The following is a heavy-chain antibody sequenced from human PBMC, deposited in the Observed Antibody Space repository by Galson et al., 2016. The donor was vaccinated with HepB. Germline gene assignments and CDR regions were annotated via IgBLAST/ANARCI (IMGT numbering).Heavy chain of an antibody. CDR3: ATVRRFFDWMFLGATFDT. V-gene: IGHV3-15*05. CDR1: GFIFSYAW. CDR2: VKSRADGGTT. J-gene: IGHJ3*02. D-gene: IGHD3-9*01. Sequence: SLRLSCAGSGFIFSYAWMTWVRLAPGKGLEWVGRVKSRADGGTTDYAAPVKGRFTISRDDSKNTLFLHMNSLKTEDTAVYYCATVRRFFDWMFLGATFDTWGQGTLVTVSS.